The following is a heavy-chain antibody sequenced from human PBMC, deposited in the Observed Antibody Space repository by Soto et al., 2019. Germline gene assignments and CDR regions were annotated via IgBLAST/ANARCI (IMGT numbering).Heavy chain of an antibody. D-gene: IGHD1-26*01. V-gene: IGHV3-30*03. CDR2: ISYDGTNK. Sequence: PGGSLRLSCAASGFTFRSFGMHWIRQAPGKGLEWVALISYDGTNKYYADSVRGRFTISRDNSKNTLYREMNTLRVEDTAVYYGPFLLPFPDTAGPVVASDIWG. J-gene: IGHJ3*02. CDR3: PFLLPFPDTAGPVVASDI. CDR1: GFTFRSFG.